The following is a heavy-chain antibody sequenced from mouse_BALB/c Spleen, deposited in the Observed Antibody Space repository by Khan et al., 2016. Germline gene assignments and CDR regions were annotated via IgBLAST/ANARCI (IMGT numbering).Heavy chain of an antibody. D-gene: IGHD1-1*01. V-gene: IGHV3-1*02. CDR3: ERSSYGEAPWFAY. CDR2: IHYSGST. J-gene: IGHJ3*01. CDR1: GFSITSDYS. Sequence: EVQLQESGPDLVKPSQSLSLTCTVTGFSITSDYSWHWIRQFPGNKLEWMGYIHYSGSTNYNPSLKSRISITRDTSKNQFFLQLNSVTTEDTATLSCERSSYGEAPWFAYWGQGTLVTVSA.